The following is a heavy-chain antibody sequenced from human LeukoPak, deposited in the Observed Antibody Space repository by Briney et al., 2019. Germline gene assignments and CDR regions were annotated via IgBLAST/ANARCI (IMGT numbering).Heavy chain of an antibody. CDR1: GFTSSSNW. V-gene: IGHV3-7*03. CDR3: ARGRGLDV. Sequence: SGGSLRLSCAASGFTSSSNWMTWVRQAPGKGLEWVANIKQDGGEKYYVDSVKGRFTISRDNAKNSLYLQMNGLRAEDTAVYYRARGRGLDVWGQGTTVTVSS. CDR2: IKQDGGEK. J-gene: IGHJ6*02.